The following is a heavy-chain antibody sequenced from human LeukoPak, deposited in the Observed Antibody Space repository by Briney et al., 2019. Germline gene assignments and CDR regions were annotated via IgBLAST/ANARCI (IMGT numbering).Heavy chain of an antibody. CDR3: ARGRWEVPSDY. J-gene: IGHJ4*02. D-gene: IGHD1-26*01. V-gene: IGHV1-18*01. Sequence: ASVKVSCKASGYTFTSFGISWVRQAPGQGLEWMGWISGYNGNTNYAQKLQGRVTVTTDTSTSTAYMELSSLRSEDTAVYYCARGRWEVPSDYWGQGTLVAVSS. CDR2: ISGYNGNT. CDR1: GYTFTSFG.